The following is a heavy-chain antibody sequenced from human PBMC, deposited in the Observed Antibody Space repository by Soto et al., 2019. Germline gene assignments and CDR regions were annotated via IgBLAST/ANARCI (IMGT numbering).Heavy chain of an antibody. CDR2: IIPIFGTA. Sequence: QVQLVQSGAEVKKPGASVKVSCKASGYTFTSYAMHWVRQAPGQRLEWMGGIIPIFGTANYAQKFQGRVTITADKSTSTAYMELSSLRSEDTAVYYCARLRSGSYYLNWGQGTLVTVSS. V-gene: IGHV1-69*13. J-gene: IGHJ4*02. CDR1: GYTFTSYA. D-gene: IGHD1-26*01. CDR3: ARLRSGSYYLN.